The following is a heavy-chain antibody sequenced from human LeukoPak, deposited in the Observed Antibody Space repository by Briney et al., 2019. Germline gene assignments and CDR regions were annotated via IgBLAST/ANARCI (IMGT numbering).Heavy chain of an antibody. V-gene: IGHV3-30-3*02. CDR1: GFTFSNFV. CDR3: AKAAVPTGYCSGGSCYAVDY. D-gene: IGHD2-15*01. Sequence: GGSLRLSCAASGFTFSNFVMDWVRQAPGKGLEWVAVISYDGSNKYYADSVKGRFTISRDNSKNTLYLQMNSLRAEDTAVYYCAKAAVPTGYCSGGSCYAVDYWGQGTLVTVSS. J-gene: IGHJ4*02. CDR2: ISYDGSNK.